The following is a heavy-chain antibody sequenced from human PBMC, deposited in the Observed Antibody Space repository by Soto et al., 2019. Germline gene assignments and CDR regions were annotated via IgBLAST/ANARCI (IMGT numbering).Heavy chain of an antibody. D-gene: IGHD3-3*01. V-gene: IGHV3-11*01. Sequence: GGSLRLSCAASGFTFSDYYMSWIRQAPGKGLEWVSYISSSGSTIYYADSVKGRFTISRDNAKNSLYLQMNSLRAEDTAVYYCARDRVGDDFWSGYFPPSSPSFRSYYYYMDVWGKGTTVTVSS. CDR2: ISSSGSTI. CDR3: ARDRVGDDFWSGYFPPSSPSFRSYYYYMDV. CDR1: GFTFSDYY. J-gene: IGHJ6*03.